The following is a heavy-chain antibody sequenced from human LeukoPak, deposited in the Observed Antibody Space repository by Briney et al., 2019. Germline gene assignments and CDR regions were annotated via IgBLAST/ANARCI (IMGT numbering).Heavy chain of an antibody. CDR3: ARGVYVWGSYRSAVFDI. Sequence: SETLSLTCTVSGGSISSNYWSWIRQPPGKGLEWIGYIYYSGSTNYNPSLKSRVIISVDASKNQFSLKLNSVTAADTAVYYCARGVYVWGSYRSAVFDIWGQGTMVTVSS. V-gene: IGHV4-59*01. D-gene: IGHD3-16*02. J-gene: IGHJ3*02. CDR2: IYYSGST. CDR1: GGSISSNY.